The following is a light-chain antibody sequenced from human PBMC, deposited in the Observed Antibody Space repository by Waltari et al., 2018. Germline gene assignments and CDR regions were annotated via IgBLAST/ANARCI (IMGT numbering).Light chain of an antibody. CDR3: QQYGSSPLYT. Sequence: EIVLTQSPGTLSLSPGERATLSCRASQRITNNYLAWYQQRPGQAPRILIYAASSRVTGIPDRFSGSGSGTGFTLTISRLEPEDFAVYYCQQYGSSPLYTFGQGTKLEIK. V-gene: IGKV3-20*01. CDR2: AAS. CDR1: QRITNNY. J-gene: IGKJ2*01.